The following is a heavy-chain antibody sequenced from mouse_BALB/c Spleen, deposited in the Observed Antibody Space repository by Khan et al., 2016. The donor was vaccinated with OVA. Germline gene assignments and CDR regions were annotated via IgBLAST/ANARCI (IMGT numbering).Heavy chain of an antibody. CDR3: ARLAYYYNSEGFAY. CDR2: INTGGAYT. CDR1: GFTFSTYC. Sequence: EVQLVESGGDFVRPGGSLKLSCAASGFTFSTYCMSWVRQTPDKRLEWVATINTGGAYTNYPHTVKGRFTISRDNAKNTLYLPLSSLKSEDTAIYYCARLAYYYNSEGFAYWGQGTMVTVSA. J-gene: IGHJ3*01. D-gene: IGHD1-1*01. V-gene: IGHV5-6*01.